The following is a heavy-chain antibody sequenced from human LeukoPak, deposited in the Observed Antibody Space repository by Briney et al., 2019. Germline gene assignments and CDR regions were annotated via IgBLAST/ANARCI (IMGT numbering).Heavy chain of an antibody. Sequence: ASVKVSCKASGYTFTGYYMHWVRQAPGQGLEWMGWINPNSGGTNYAQKFRGRVTMTRDTSISTAYMELSRLRSDDTAVYYCARDSYYYDSSGYIKGNWFDPWGQGTLVTVSS. CDR1: GYTFTGYY. CDR3: ARDSYYYDSSGYIKGNWFDP. V-gene: IGHV1-2*02. D-gene: IGHD3-22*01. J-gene: IGHJ5*02. CDR2: INPNSGGT.